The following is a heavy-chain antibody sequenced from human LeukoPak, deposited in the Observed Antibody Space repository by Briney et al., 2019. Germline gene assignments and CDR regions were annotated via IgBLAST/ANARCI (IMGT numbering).Heavy chain of an antibody. J-gene: IGHJ4*02. D-gene: IGHD6-19*01. CDR1: GFTFSSYW. CDR3: ARVIDGWYFDY. V-gene: IGHV3-74*01. Sequence: GGSLRLSCAAPGFTFSSYWMHWVRQAPGKGLVWVSRINSGGSSTSYADFVKGRFTISRDNAKNTLSLQMDSLRAEDTAVYYCARVIDGWYFDYWGQGTLVTVSS. CDR2: INSGGSST.